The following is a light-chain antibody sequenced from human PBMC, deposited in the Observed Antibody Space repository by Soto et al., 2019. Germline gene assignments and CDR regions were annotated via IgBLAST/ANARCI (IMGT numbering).Light chain of an antibody. CDR3: GTWDSGLTAVV. CDR2: END. CDR1: SSNIGTNS. Sequence: QSVLTQPPSVSAAPGQKVTISCSGSSSNIGTNSVSWYQQLPRTAPKLLIYENDKRSSGTPDRFSGSKSGTSATLGITGLQTGDEADYYCGTWDSGLTAVVFGGGTKLTVL. V-gene: IGLV1-51*01. J-gene: IGLJ2*01.